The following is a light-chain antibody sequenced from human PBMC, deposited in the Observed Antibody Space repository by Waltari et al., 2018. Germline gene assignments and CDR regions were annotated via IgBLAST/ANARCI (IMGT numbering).Light chain of an antibody. CDR3: YSAADNKLGV. CDR2: KDS. V-gene: IGLV3-27*01. CDR1: VLAKKY. J-gene: IGLJ2*01. Sequence: SYELTQPSSVSVSPGQTARITCPGDVLAKKYARWFQQKPGQAPVLVIYKDSERPSGIPERFSGSSSGTTVTLTISGAQVEDEANYYCYSAADNKLGVFGGGTKLTVL.